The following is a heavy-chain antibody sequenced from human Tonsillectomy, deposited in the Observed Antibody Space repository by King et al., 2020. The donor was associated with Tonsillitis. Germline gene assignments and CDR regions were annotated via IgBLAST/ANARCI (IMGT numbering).Heavy chain of an antibody. D-gene: IGHD3-9*01. CDR3: AHRNYDISTGYYQSSWFDP. J-gene: IGHJ5*02. V-gene: IGHV2-5*02. CDR1: GFSLSTSGVG. CDR2: IYWDDDK. Sequence: TLKESGPTLVKPTQTLTLTCTFSGFSLSTSGVGVGWIRQPPGKALEWLALIYWDDDKRYSPSLKSRLTITKDTSKNQVVLTMTNMDPVDTVTYYCAHRNYDISTGYYQSSWFDPWGQGTLVTVSS.